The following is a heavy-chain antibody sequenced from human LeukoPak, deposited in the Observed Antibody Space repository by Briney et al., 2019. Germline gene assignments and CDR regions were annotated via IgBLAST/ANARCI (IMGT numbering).Heavy chain of an antibody. V-gene: IGHV1-2*02. J-gene: IGHJ4*02. CDR3: ARSDVLYASQGEARYFNH. CDR1: GYTVTDYY. Sequence: ASVKVSCKASGYTVTDYYIHWVRQAPGQGLEWVGWINPNSGGTNYAQKFQGRVTMTRDTSISTAYMELSRLRSDDTAVYYCARSDVLYASQGEARYFNHWGQGTLVTVSS. CDR2: INPNSGGT. D-gene: IGHD3-16*01.